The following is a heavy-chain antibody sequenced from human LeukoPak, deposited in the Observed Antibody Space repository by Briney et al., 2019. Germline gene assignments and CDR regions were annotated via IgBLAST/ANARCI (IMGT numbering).Heavy chain of an antibody. CDR1: GGSVNSSSYY. Sequence: SETLSLTCTVSGGSVNSSSYYWGWIRQPPGKGLEWIGSIYYSGSTYYNPSLKSRVTISVDTSKNQFSLKLSSVTAADTAVYYCARPGSRSVYYYNDRQFDYWGQGTLVTVSS. V-gene: IGHV4-39*01. CDR2: IYYSGST. CDR3: ARPGSRSVYYYNDRQFDY. J-gene: IGHJ4*02. D-gene: IGHD3-22*01.